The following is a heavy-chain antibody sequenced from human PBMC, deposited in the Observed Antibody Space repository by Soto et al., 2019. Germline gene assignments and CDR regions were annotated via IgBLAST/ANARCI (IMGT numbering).Heavy chain of an antibody. J-gene: IGHJ6*02. Sequence: GGSLRLSCAASGFTFSSYEMNWVRQAPGKGLEWVSYISSSGSTIYYADSVKGRFTISRDNAKNSLYLQMNSLRAEDTAVYYCAREGXVVVPAAIPFYYYGMDVWGQGTTVTVSS. CDR2: ISSSGSTI. V-gene: IGHV3-48*03. CDR1: GFTFSSYE. D-gene: IGHD2-2*02. CDR3: AREGXVVVPAAIPFYYYGMDV.